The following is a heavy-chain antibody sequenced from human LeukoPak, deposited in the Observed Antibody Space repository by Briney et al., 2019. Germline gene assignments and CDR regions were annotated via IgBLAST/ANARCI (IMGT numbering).Heavy chain of an antibody. CDR3: ARAPYGRPPDY. V-gene: IGHV3-30*04. CDR1: GFTFSSYA. CDR2: ISYDGSNK. J-gene: IGHJ4*02. D-gene: IGHD4-17*01. Sequence: GGSLRLSCAASGFTFSSYAMHWVRQAPGKGLEWVAVISYDGSNKYYADSVKGRFTISRDNSKNTLYLQMNSLRAGDTAVYYCARAPYGRPPDYWGQGTLVTVSS.